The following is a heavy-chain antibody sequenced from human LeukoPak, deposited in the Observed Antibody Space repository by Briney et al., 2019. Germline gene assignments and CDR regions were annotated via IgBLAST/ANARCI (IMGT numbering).Heavy chain of an antibody. J-gene: IGHJ4*02. CDR1: GFTFSNLA. CDR2: ISDSGGTT. V-gene: IGHV3-23*01. CDR3: AKDARRYSGWYFFDH. D-gene: IGHD6-19*01. Sequence: PGGSLRLSCVASGFTFSNLAMGWARQAPGKGLEWVSVISDSGGTTYYADSVKGRFTISRDNSRNTLYLQMNSLRVDDTAVYYCAKDARRYSGWYFFDHWGQGTLVTVSS.